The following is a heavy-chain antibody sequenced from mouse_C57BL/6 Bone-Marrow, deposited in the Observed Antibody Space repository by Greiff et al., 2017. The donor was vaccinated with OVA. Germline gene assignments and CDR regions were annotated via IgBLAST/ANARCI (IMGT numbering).Heavy chain of an antibody. J-gene: IGHJ3*01. CDR1: GYTFTSYW. Sequence: VQLQQSGTVLARPGASVKMSCKTSGYTFTSYWMHWVKQRPGQGLEWIGAIYPGNSDTSYNQKFKGKAKLTAVTSASTAYMDLSSLTNEDSAVYYCTRSLYDYDVRDWFAYWGQGTLVTVSA. CDR2: IYPGNSDT. CDR3: TRSLYDYDVRDWFAY. V-gene: IGHV1-5*01. D-gene: IGHD2-4*01.